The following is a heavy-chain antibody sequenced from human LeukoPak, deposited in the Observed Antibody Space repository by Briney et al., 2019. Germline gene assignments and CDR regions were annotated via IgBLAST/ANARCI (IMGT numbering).Heavy chain of an antibody. CDR2: ISYDGSNK. J-gene: IGHJ4*02. V-gene: IGHV3-30*18. Sequence: PGGSLRLSCAASGFNFGVYGMHWVRQAPGKGLEWVAVISYDGSNKYYADSVKGRFTISRDNSKNTLYLQMNSLRAEDTAVYYCAKEGNGDFDLDYWGQGTLVTVSS. D-gene: IGHD4-17*01. CDR1: GFNFGVYG. CDR3: AKEGNGDFDLDY.